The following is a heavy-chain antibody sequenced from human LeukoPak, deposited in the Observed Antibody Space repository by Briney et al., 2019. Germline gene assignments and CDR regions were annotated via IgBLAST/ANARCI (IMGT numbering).Heavy chain of an antibody. CDR3: ARDGYYYDSSGYYYPTFDY. J-gene: IGHJ4*02. Sequence: GGSLRLSCAASGFTFSSNYMSWVRQAPGKGLEGVSVIYSGGSTYYADSVKGRFTISRDNSKNTLYLQMNSLRAEDTAVYYCARDGYYYDSSGYYYPTFDYWGQGTLVTVSS. CDR1: GFTFSSNY. CDR2: IYSGGST. V-gene: IGHV3-66*01. D-gene: IGHD3-22*01.